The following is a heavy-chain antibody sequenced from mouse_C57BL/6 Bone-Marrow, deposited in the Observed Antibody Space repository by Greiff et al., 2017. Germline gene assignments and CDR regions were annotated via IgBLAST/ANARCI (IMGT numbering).Heavy chain of an antibody. V-gene: IGHV1-52*01. CDR2: IDPSDSET. CDR3: ARSGPLNWDEDYFDY. J-gene: IGHJ2*01. Sequence: QVQLKQPGAELVRPGSSVKLSCKASGYTFTSYWMHWVKQRPIQGLEWIGNIDPSDSETHYNQKFKDKATLTVDKSSSTAYMQLSSLTSEDSAVYYCARSGPLNWDEDYFDYWGQGTTLTVSS. D-gene: IGHD4-1*01. CDR1: GYTFTSYW.